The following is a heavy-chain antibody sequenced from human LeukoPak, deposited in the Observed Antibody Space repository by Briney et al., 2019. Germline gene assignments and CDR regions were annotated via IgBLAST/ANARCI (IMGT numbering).Heavy chain of an antibody. D-gene: IGHD2-2*01. CDR2: ISAYNGNT. Sequence: ASVKVSCKASGYTFTSYGISWVRQAPGQGLEWMGWISAYNGNTNYAQKLQGRVTMTTDTSTSTAYMELRSLRSDDTAVYYCARDFCRSSSCYFGYFDYWGQGTLVTVSS. V-gene: IGHV1-18*01. J-gene: IGHJ4*02. CDR3: ARDFCRSSSCYFGYFDY. CDR1: GYTFTSYG.